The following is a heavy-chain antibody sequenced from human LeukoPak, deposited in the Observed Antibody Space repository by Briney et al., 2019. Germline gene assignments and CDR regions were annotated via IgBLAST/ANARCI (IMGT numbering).Heavy chain of an antibody. CDR2: INPNSGGT. V-gene: IGHV1-2*02. CDR3: AREGTIFGVVIIPSKGDFDY. Sequence: ASVKLSCKASGYTFTGYDMHWVRQAPGQGLEWMGWINPNSGGTNYAQKFQGRVTMTRDTSISTAYMELSRLSSDDTAVYYCAREGTIFGVVIIPSKGDFDYWGQGTLVTVSS. J-gene: IGHJ4*02. D-gene: IGHD3-3*01. CDR1: GYTFTGYD.